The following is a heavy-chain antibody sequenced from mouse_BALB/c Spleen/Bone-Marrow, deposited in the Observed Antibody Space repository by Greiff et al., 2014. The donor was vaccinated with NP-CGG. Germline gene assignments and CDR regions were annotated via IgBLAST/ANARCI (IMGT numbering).Heavy chain of an antibody. D-gene: IGHD2-4*01. CDR3: ARGVDYVYWFAY. Sequence: EVQLVESGGGLVQPGGSLKLSCAASGFTFSSYGMSWVRQTPDKRLEFVATINTNGGDTYYPDSVKGRSTISRDNAKNTLYLQMSSLESEDTAMYYCARGVDYVYWFAYWGQGTLVTVSA. CDR1: GFTFSSYG. V-gene: IGHV5-6-3*01. J-gene: IGHJ3*01. CDR2: INTNGGDT.